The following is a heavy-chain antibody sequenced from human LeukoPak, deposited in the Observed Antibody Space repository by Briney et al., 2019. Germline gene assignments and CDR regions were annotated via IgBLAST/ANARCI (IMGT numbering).Heavy chain of an antibody. CDR2: IYYSGST. D-gene: IGHD6-13*01. V-gene: IGHV4-59*01. CDR3: ARVYYSNSYDYWYFDL. Sequence: SETLSLTCSVSGGSFSSDYWSWIRQPPGKGLEWIGYIYYSGSTNYNPSLKSRVTISVDTSKNQFSLKLSSVTAADTAVYYCARVYYSNSYDYWYFDLWGRGTLVTASS. CDR1: GGSFSSDY. J-gene: IGHJ2*01.